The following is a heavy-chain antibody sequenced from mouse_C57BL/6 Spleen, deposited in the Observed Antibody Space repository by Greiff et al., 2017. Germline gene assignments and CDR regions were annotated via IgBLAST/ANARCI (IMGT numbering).Heavy chain of an antibody. CDR2: INPNNGGT. J-gene: IGHJ2*01. CDR3: ARRYLGNFDY. CDR1: GYTFTDYY. D-gene: IGHD2-14*01. V-gene: IGHV1-26*01. Sequence: VQLQQSGPELVKPGASVKISCKASGYTFTDYYMNWVKQSHGKSLEWIGDINPNNGGTSYNQKFKGKATLTVDKSSSTAYMELRSLTSEDSAVYYCARRYLGNFDYWGQGTTLTVSS.